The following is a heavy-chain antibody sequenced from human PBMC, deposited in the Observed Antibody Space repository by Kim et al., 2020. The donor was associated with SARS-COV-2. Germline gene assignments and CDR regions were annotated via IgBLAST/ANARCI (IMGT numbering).Heavy chain of an antibody. V-gene: IGHV3-7*01. Sequence: GGSLRLSCAASGFTFSSYWMSWVRQAPGKGLEWVANIKQDGSEKYYVDSVKGRFTISRDNAKNSLYLQMNSLRAEDTAVYYCARGSGNIPYGSSWFDYWGQGTLVTVSS. CDR2: IKQDGSEK. CDR3: ARGSGNIPYGSSWFDY. J-gene: IGHJ4*02. CDR1: GFTFSSYW. D-gene: IGHD6-13*01.